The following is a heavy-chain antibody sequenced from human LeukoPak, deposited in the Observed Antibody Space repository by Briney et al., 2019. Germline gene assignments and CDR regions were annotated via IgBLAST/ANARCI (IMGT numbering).Heavy chain of an antibody. V-gene: IGHV1-46*01. CDR1: GYTFTSYF. Sequence: GASVKVSCKASGYTFTSYFMHWVRQAPGQGLEWMGIINPSGGSTSYAQKFQGRVTMTRDTSTSTVYMELSSLRSDDTAVYYCARSGRAARRGENFDYWGQGTLVTVSS. CDR2: INPSGGST. CDR3: ARSGRAARRGENFDY. J-gene: IGHJ4*02. D-gene: IGHD6-6*01.